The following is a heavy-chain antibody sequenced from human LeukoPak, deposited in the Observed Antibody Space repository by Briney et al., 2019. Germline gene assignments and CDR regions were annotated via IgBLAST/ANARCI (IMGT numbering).Heavy chain of an antibody. CDR1: GASISSHY. Sequence: SETLSLTCTVSGASISSHYWSWIRQPPGKGLGWIGHIYYSGSTYYNPSLKSRVTVSVDRSKNQFSLELSSVSAADTAVYYCARLLVPAAGGYHFDSWGQGTLVTVSS. CDR2: IYYSGST. J-gene: IGHJ4*02. CDR3: ARLLVPAAGGYHFDS. D-gene: IGHD2-2*01. V-gene: IGHV4-59*11.